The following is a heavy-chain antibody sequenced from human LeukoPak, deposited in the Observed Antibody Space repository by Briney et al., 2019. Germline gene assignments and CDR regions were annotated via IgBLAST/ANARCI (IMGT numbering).Heavy chain of an antibody. CDR3: ARGGGYCTNNVCPPWFDP. D-gene: IGHD2-8*01. CDR2: IYYSGST. J-gene: IGHJ5*02. V-gene: IGHV4-61*01. CDR1: GGSVSSGSYY. Sequence: SETLSLTCTVSGGSVSSGSYYWSWIQQPPGKGLEWIGYIYYSGSTNYNPSLKNRVTISVDTSKNQFSLKLSSVTAADTAVYYCARGGGYCTNNVCPPWFDPWGQGALVTVSS.